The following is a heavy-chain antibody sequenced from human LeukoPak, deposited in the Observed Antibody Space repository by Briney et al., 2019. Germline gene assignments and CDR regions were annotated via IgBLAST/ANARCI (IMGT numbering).Heavy chain of an antibody. CDR1: GFTVSSNY. V-gene: IGHV3-53*01. CDR2: IYSGGST. D-gene: IGHD2-8*01. J-gene: IGHJ3*02. Sequence: PGGSLRLSCAASGFTVSSNYMSWVRQAPGKGLEWVSVIYSGGSTYYADSVKGRFTISRDNSKNTLYLLMNSLRAEDTAVYYCAKGRELMVYANAFDIWGQGTMVTVSS. CDR3: AKGRELMVYANAFDI.